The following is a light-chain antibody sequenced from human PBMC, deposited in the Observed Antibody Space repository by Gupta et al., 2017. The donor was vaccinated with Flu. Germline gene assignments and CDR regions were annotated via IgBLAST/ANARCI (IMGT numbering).Light chain of an antibody. CDR1: QSVSSSY. J-gene: IGKJ1*01. CDR3: QQYGSSYWT. CDR2: GAS. V-gene: IGKV3-20*01. Sequence: ERATRSCRASQSVSSSYLAWYQQKPGQAPRLLIYGASSRATVIPDRFSGSGSGTDFTLTISRLEPEDFAVYYCQQYGSSYWTFGQGTKVEIK.